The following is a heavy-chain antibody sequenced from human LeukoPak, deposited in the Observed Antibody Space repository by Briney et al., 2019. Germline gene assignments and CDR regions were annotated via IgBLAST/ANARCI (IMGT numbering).Heavy chain of an antibody. CDR1: GFTFSSYS. D-gene: IGHD6-19*01. Sequence: GGSLRLSCAASGFTFSSYSMDWVRQAPGKGLEWVSSISSSSSYIYYADSVKGRFTISRDNAKNSLYLQMNSLRAEDTAVYYCARDRGASSGWYYWGQGTLVTVSS. V-gene: IGHV3-21*01. J-gene: IGHJ4*02. CDR2: ISSSSSYI. CDR3: ARDRGASSGWYY.